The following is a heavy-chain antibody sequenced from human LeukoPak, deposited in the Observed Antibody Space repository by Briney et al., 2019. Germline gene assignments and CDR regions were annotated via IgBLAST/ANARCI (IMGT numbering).Heavy chain of an antibody. CDR1: GYTFTELS. D-gene: IGHD3-22*01. CDR2: FDPEDGET. CDR3: ATPDLYYYESSGPYFQH. J-gene: IGHJ1*01. Sequence: ASVKVSCKVSGYTFTELSMHWVRQAPGKGLEWMGSFDPEDGETIYAQKFQGRVTMTEDTSTDTAYMELSSLRSEDTAVYYCATPDLYYYESSGPYFQHWGQGTLVTVSS. V-gene: IGHV1-24*01.